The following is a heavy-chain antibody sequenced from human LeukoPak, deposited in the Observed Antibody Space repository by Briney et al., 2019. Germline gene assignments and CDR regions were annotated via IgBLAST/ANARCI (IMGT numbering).Heavy chain of an antibody. CDR1: GYTFTSYG. D-gene: IGHD3-22*01. V-gene: IGHV1-18*01. Sequence: ASVNVSCKASGYTFTSYGISWVRQAPGQGLEWMGWISAYNGNTNYAQKLQGRVTMTTDTSTSTAYMELRSLRSDDTAVYYCARDLRRYDSSGYYYYWGQGTLVTVSS. CDR3: ARDLRRYDSSGYYYY. CDR2: ISAYNGNT. J-gene: IGHJ4*02.